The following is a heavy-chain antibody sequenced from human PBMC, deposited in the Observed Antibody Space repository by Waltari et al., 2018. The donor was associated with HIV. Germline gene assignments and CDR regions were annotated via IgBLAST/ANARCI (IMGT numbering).Heavy chain of an antibody. CDR1: GGSFSGYY. Sequence: QVQLQQWGAGLLKPSETLSLTCAVYGGSFSGYYWSWIRQPPGKGLEWIGEINHSGSTNYNPSLKSRVTISVDTSKNQFSLKLSSVTAADTAVYYCARARALRGYYYGMDVWGQGTTVTVSS. CDR2: INHSGST. V-gene: IGHV4-34*01. D-gene: IGHD3-16*01. CDR3: ARARALRGYYYGMDV. J-gene: IGHJ6*02.